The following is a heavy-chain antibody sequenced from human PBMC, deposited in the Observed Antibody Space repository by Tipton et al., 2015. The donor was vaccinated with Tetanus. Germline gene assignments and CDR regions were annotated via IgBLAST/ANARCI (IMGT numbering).Heavy chain of an antibody. CDR3: ARLGSYYYGSGRLLTAQNWFDP. J-gene: IGHJ5*02. Sequence: VQLVQSGAEVKKPGESLKISCKGSGYSFTSYWIGWVRQMPGKGLEWMGIIYPGDSDTRYSPSFQGQVTISADKSISTAYLQWSSLKASDTAMHYCARLGSYYYGSGRLLTAQNWFDPWGQGTLVTVSS. CDR1: GYSFTSYW. D-gene: IGHD3-10*01. V-gene: IGHV5-51*01. CDR2: IYPGDSDT.